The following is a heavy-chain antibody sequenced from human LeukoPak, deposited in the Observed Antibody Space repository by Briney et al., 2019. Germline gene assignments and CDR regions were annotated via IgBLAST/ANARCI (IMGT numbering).Heavy chain of an antibody. V-gene: IGHV3-7*03. Sequence: GGSLRLSCAASGFTFSSYWMSWVRQAPGKGLEWVANIKQDGSEKYYVDSVKGRFTISRDNAKNSLYLQMNSLRAEDTAVYYCARDRNHGICSSNSCQAYFQHWGQGTLVTVSS. D-gene: IGHD2-2*01. CDR1: GFTFSSYW. CDR2: IKQDGSEK. CDR3: ARDRNHGICSSNSCQAYFQH. J-gene: IGHJ1*01.